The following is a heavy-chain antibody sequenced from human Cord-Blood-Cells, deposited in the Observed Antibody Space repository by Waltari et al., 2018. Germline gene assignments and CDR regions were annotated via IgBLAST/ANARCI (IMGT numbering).Heavy chain of an antibody. V-gene: IGHV4-31*03. CDR3: ARDASGYCSSTSCYTGGSYFDY. Sequence: QVQLQESGPGLVKPSQTLSLTCTVSGGSISSGGYYWSWIRQLPGKGLEWIGYIYYSGSTYYNPSLKSRVTISVDTSKNRFSLKLSSVTAADTAVYYCARDASGYCSSTSCYTGGSYFDYWGQGTLVTVSS. CDR2: IYYSGST. J-gene: IGHJ4*02. CDR1: GGSISSGGYY. D-gene: IGHD2-2*02.